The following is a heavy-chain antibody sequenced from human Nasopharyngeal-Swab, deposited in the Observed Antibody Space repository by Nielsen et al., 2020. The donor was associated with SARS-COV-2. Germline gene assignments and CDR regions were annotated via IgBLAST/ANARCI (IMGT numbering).Heavy chain of an antibody. V-gene: IGHV3-23*01. CDR1: GSTFRRCS. J-gene: IGHJ6*02. CDR3: AKESGSYLYYYYGMDV. Sequence: GGSLRLSCAPTGSTFRRCSMSWVRQAPGKGLEWVSAISASGSSTYYADSVKGRFTISRDNSQNTLYLQMSSLRVEDTAVYYCAKESGSYLYYYYGMDVWGQGTTVTVSS. CDR2: ISASGSST. D-gene: IGHD1-26*01.